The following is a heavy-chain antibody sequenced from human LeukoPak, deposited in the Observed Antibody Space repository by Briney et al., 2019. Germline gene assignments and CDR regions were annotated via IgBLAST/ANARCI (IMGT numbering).Heavy chain of an antibody. CDR2: IRYDGSNK. CDR1: GFTFSSYG. J-gene: IGHJ4*02. Sequence: PGGSLRLSCAASGFTFSSYGMHWVRQAPGKGLEWVAFIRYDGSNKYYADSVKGRFTISRDNSKNTLYLQMNSLRAEDTAVYYCARLIGHSYGPDDFWGQGTLVTVSS. CDR3: ARLIGHSYGPDDF. D-gene: IGHD5-18*01. V-gene: IGHV3-30*02.